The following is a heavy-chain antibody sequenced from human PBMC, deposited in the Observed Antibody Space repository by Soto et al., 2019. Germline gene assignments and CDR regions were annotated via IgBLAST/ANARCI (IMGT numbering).Heavy chain of an antibody. D-gene: IGHD1-1*01. CDR1: GGTFSSYA. CDR2: IIPIFGTA. CDR3: ARDVSPPVGPLETGAYCDY. V-gene: IGHV1-69*01. J-gene: IGHJ4*02. Sequence: QVQLVQSGAEVKKPGSSVKVSCKASGGTFSSYAISWVRQAPGQGLEWMGGIIPIFGTANYAQKFQGRVTITADESASTGYMEVSSLRSEDTAVYYCARDVSPPVGPLETGAYCDYWGQGTMFTVSS.